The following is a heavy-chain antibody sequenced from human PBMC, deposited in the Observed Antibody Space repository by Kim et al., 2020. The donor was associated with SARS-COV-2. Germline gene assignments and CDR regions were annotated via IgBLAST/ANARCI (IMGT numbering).Heavy chain of an antibody. D-gene: IGHD3-16*01. CDR2: T. V-gene: IGHV3-66*01. Sequence: TYYADAVKGRFTISRDNSKNTVYLQMNSLRVDDTAVYYCARGWGSPSFDLWGQGTLVTVSS. CDR3: ARGWGSPSFDL. J-gene: IGHJ5*02.